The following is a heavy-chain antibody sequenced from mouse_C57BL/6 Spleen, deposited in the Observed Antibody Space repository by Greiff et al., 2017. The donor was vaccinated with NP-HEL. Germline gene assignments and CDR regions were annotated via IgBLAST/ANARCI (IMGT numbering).Heavy chain of an antibody. CDR1: GYSITSGYY. V-gene: IGHV3-6*01. CDR3: ARDGGYDYDEGFAY. CDR2: ISYDGSN. J-gene: IGHJ3*01. Sequence: EVKLVESGPGLVKPSQSLSLTCSVTGYSITSGYYWNWIRQFPGNKLEWMGYISYDGSNNYNPSLKNRISITRDTSKNQFFLKLNSVTTEDTATYYCARDGGYDYDEGFAYWGQGTLVTVSA. D-gene: IGHD2-4*01.